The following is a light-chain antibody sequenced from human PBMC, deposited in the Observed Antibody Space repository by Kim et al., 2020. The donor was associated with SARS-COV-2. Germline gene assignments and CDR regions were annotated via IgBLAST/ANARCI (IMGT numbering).Light chain of an antibody. CDR3: QVWGSSTAYV. CDR1: KLGDKY. V-gene: IGLV3-1*01. J-gene: IGLJ1*01. Sequence: SYELTQPPSVSVSPGQTASITCSGDKLGDKYACWYQQKPGQSPVLVIYQDSKRPSGIPERFSGSNSGNTATLTISGTQAMDEADYYCQVWGSSTAYVFET. CDR2: QDS.